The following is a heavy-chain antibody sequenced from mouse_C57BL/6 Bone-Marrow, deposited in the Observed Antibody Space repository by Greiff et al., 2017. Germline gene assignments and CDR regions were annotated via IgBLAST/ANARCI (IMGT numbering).Heavy chain of an antibody. CDR1: GFTFSSYG. V-gene: IGHV5-6*01. CDR3: ARPYYAMDY. Sequence: EVKLVESGGDLVKPGGSLKLSCAASGFTFSSYGMSWVRQTPDKRLEWVATISSGGSYTYYPDSVKGRFTISRDNAKTTLYLQMSSLKSEDTAMYYCARPYYAMDYWGQGTSVTVSS. J-gene: IGHJ4*01. CDR2: ISSGGSYT.